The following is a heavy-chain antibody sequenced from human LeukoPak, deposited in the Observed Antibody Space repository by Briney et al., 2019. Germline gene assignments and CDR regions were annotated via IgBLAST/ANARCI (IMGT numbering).Heavy chain of an antibody. V-gene: IGHV3-21*01. CDR1: GFTFNTFN. CDR3: ARGHYDVLAASYKWTPDY. D-gene: IGHD3-9*01. Sequence: PGGSLRLSCAASGFTFNTFNMNWVRQPPGKGLEWVSSINNGGGYIYYADSVKGRFTTSRDNAKNSLSLQLNSLRVDDTAVYYCARGHYDVLAASYKWTPDYWGQGTLVTVSS. CDR2: INNGGGYI. J-gene: IGHJ4*02.